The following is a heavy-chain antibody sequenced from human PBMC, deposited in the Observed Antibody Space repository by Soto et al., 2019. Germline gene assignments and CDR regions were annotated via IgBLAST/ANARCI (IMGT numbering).Heavy chain of an antibody. CDR2: ISGSGGST. CDR3: AKDRPNYYGSGGFYVIAGGDY. V-gene: IGHV3-23*01. J-gene: IGHJ4*02. D-gene: IGHD3-10*01. Sequence: VQLLESGGGLVQPGGSLRLSCAASGFTFSGYAMSWVRQAPGKGLEWVSSISGSGGSTFYADSVKGRLTISRDNSRNTLFQKMNRRRAEETAKYCGAKDRPNYYGSGGFYVIAGGDYWGQGNLVTVSS. CDR1: GFTFSGYA.